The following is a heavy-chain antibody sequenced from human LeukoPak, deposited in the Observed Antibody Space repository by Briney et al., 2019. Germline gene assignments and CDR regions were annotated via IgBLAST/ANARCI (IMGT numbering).Heavy chain of an antibody. J-gene: IGHJ5*02. CDR1: GFTFSRSW. D-gene: IGHD3-3*01. CDR2: INDDGSTT. Sequence: GGSLRLSCAASGFTFSRSWMHWVRQAPGKGLVWVSRINDDGSTTSYADSVKGRFTISRDNAKNSLYLQMNSLRAEDTAVYYCARTAYYDFWSGYYADNWFDPWGQGTLVTVSS. V-gene: IGHV3-74*01. CDR3: ARTAYYDFWSGYYADNWFDP.